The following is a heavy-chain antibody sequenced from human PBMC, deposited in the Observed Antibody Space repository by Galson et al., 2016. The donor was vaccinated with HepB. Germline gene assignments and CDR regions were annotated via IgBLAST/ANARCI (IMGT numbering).Heavy chain of an antibody. V-gene: IGHV4-4*02. CDR3: AGSMSNGYCFTLAH. J-gene: IGHJ4*02. D-gene: IGHD5-18*01. CDR2: IHHFGAT. CDR1: NLSVSSSNW. Sequence: ETLSLTCAVSNLSVSSSNWWTWVRQPPGKGLEWIGEIHHFGATNYHPSLKSRVAIAVDKSKNLFSLTLNSVTAADTAVYYCAGSMSNGYCFTLAHWGQGSLVTVSS.